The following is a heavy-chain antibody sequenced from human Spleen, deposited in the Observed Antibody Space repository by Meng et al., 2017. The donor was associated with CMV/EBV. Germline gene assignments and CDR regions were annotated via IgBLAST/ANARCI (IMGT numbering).Heavy chain of an antibody. CDR2: ISGSAGST. D-gene: IGHD6-13*01. J-gene: IGHJ5*02. CDR3: VRTTGPYSNSWYDPDNWFDP. CDR1: SYA. Sequence: SYAMNWVRQAPGKGLEWVSSISGSAGSTYSADSVKGRFIISRDNSKNTLFLQMNSLRGDDTAVYYCVRTTGPYSNSWYDPDNWFDPWGQGTLVTVSS. V-gene: IGHV3-23*01.